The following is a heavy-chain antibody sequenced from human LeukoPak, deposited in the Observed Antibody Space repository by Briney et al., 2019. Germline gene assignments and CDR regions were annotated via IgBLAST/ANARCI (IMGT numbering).Heavy chain of an antibody. V-gene: IGHV3-23*01. CDR2: ISGSGGST. Sequence: GGSLRLSCAASGFTFSSYAMSWVRQAPGKGLEWVSAISGSGGSTYYADSVKGRFTISRDNSKNTLYLQMNSLRAEDTAVYYCAISPPGYRYGSWFDPWGQGTLVTVSS. CDR3: AISPPGYRYGSWFDP. J-gene: IGHJ5*02. D-gene: IGHD5-18*01. CDR1: GFTFSSYA.